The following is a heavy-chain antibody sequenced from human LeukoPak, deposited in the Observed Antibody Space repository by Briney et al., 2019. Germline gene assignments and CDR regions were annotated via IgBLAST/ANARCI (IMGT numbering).Heavy chain of an antibody. CDR2: INTNTGNP. J-gene: IGHJ3*02. CDR1: GYTFTSYA. CDR3: ARDGGDYGDYTIAFDI. V-gene: IGHV7-4-1*02. Sequence: ASVKVSCKASGYTFTSYAMNWVRQAPGQGLEWMGWINTNTGNPTYAQGFTGRFVFPLDTSVSTAYLQISSLKAEDTAVYYCARDGGDYGDYTIAFDIWGQGTMVTVSS. D-gene: IGHD4-17*01.